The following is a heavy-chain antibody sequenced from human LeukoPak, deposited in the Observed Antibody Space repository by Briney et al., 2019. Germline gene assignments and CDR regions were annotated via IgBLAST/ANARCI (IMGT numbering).Heavy chain of an antibody. D-gene: IGHD3-3*01. V-gene: IGHV4-61*02. Sequence: SETLSLTCTVSGGSISSGSYYWSWIRQPAGKGLEWIGRIYTSGSTNYNPSLKSRVTISVDTSKNQSSLKLSSVTAADTAVYYCARMYYDFWSGYYGGIDYWGQGTLVTVSS. J-gene: IGHJ4*02. CDR1: GGSISSGSYY. CDR3: ARMYYDFWSGYYGGIDY. CDR2: IYTSGST.